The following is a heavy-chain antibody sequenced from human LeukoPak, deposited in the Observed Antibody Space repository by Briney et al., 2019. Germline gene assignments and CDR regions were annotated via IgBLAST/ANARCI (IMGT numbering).Heavy chain of an antibody. Sequence: SSETLSLTCAVYGGSFSGYYWSWIRQPPGKGLEWIGEINHSGSTNYNPSLKSRVTISVDTSKNQFSLKLSSVTAADTAVYYCARGASSGYFIDYWGQGTLVTVSS. CDR2: INHSGST. CDR3: ARGASSGYFIDY. J-gene: IGHJ4*02. V-gene: IGHV4-34*01. CDR1: GGSFSGYY. D-gene: IGHD3-22*01.